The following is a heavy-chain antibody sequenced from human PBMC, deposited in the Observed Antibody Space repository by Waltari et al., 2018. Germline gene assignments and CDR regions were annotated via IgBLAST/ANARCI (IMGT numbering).Heavy chain of an antibody. V-gene: IGHV3-7*03. J-gene: IGHJ4*02. CDR3: ARGSTGYVRVWDS. Sequence: EVQLMESGGGLVQPGGSLGLSCAASGFGFSAYWMTWVRQAPGKGLEWVANIKYDGSATYHADSVNGRFSISRDNAKNSLYLQMNSVSADDTAIYYCARGSTGYVRVWDSWGQGTMVTVSS. CDR1: GFGFSAYW. D-gene: IGHD2-2*01. CDR2: IKYDGSAT.